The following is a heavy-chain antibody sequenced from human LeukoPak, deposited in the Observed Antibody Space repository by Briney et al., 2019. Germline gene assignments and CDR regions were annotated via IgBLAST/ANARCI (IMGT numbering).Heavy chain of an antibody. CDR1: GGSISSSSYY. CDR3: ARDFTVTTRPGYYYGMDV. V-gene: IGHV4-39*07. CDR2: IYYSGST. Sequence: SETLSLTCTVSGGSISSSSYYWGWISQPPGKGLEWIGSIYYSGSTYYNPSLKSRVTISVDTSKNQFSLKLSSVTAADTAVYYCARDFTVTTRPGYYYGMDVWGQGTTVTVSS. J-gene: IGHJ6*02. D-gene: IGHD4-17*01.